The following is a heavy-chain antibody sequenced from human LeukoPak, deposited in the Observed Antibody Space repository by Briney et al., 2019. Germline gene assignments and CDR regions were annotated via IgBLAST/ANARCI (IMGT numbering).Heavy chain of an antibody. D-gene: IGHD2-15*01. V-gene: IGHV3-23*01. Sequence: PGGSLRLSCAASGFTFSSYAMSWVRQAPGKGLEWVSAISGSGGSTYYADSVNGRFTISRDNSKNTLYLQMNSLRAEDTAVYYCAKDLKPSLLPGYYYYGMDVWGQGTTVTVSS. CDR2: ISGSGGST. CDR3: AKDLKPSLLPGYYYYGMDV. J-gene: IGHJ6*02. CDR1: GFTFSSYA.